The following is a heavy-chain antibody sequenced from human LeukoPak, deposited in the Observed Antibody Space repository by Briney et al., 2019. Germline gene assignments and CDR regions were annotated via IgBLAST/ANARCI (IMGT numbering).Heavy chain of an antibody. V-gene: IGHV4-59*12. J-gene: IGHJ4*02. CDR1: GGSISSYY. Sequence: SETLSLTCTVSGGSISSYYWSWIRQPPGKGLEWIGEIYHSGSTNYNPSLKSRVTISVDKSKNQFSLKLSSVTAADTAVYYCARGYPGIAVDGFFDYWGQGTLVTVSS. D-gene: IGHD6-19*01. CDR3: ARGYPGIAVDGFFDY. CDR2: IYHSGST.